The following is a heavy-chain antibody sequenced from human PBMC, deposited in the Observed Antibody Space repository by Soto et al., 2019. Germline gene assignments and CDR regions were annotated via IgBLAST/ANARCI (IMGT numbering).Heavy chain of an antibody. CDR1: GDSLTRKY. CDR2: IHNGRST. CDR3: ARTLSGGFDY. J-gene: IGHJ4*02. Sequence: ETLSLTCTVSGDSLTRKYWSWIRQPPGKGLEWLAYIHNGRSTNYNPSLMSRVSISLDTSKSQFSLNLNSVTAADTAVYYCARTLSGGFDYWGQGTLVTVSS. V-gene: IGHV4-59*01.